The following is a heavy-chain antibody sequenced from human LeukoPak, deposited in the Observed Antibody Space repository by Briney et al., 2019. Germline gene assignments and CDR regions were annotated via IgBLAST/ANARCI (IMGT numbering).Heavy chain of an antibody. J-gene: IGHJ5*02. Sequence: GASVKVSCKASGGTFSSYAISWVRQAPGQGLEWMGGIIPIFGTANYAQKFQGRVTITTDESTSTAYMELSSLRSEDTAMYYCASTRYCSSTSCYIKDWFDPWGQGTLVTVSS. CDR1: GGTFSSYA. CDR3: ASTRYCSSTSCYIKDWFDP. V-gene: IGHV1-69*05. D-gene: IGHD2-2*02. CDR2: IIPIFGTA.